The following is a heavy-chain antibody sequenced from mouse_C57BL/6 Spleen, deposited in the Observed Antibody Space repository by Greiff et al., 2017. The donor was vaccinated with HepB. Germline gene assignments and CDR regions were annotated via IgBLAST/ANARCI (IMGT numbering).Heavy chain of an antibody. Sequence: EVNVVESGGGLVKPGGSLKLSCAASGFTFSSYAMSWVRQTPEKRLEWVATISDGGSYTYYPDNVKGRFTISRDNAKNNLYLQMSHLKSEDTAMYYCARDDYYGNTYWGQGTLVTVSA. V-gene: IGHV5-4*01. CDR1: GFTFSSYA. J-gene: IGHJ3*01. CDR3: ARDDYYGNTY. D-gene: IGHD1-1*01. CDR2: ISDGGSYT.